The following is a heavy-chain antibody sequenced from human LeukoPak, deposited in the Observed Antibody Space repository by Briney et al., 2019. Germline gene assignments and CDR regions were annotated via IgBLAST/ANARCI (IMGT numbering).Heavy chain of an antibody. V-gene: IGHV3-23*01. J-gene: IGHJ4*02. Sequence: GGSLRLSCAVSGLTFSTYSMTWVRQGPGKGLEWVSSIYDSGAKIFYADSVKGRFTISRDNSKNMLYLQMNSLRVEDTAVYYCAKDGAPDSGWDLDYWGQGTLVTVSS. CDR2: IYDSGAKI. CDR3: AKDGAPDSGWDLDY. D-gene: IGHD6-19*01. CDR1: GLTFSTYS.